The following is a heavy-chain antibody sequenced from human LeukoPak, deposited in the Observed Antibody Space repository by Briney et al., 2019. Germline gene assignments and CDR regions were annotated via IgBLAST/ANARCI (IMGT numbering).Heavy chain of an antibody. CDR2: TNNDGSTT. J-gene: IGHJ3*02. Sequence: GGSLRLSCAASGFPFSSHWMHWVRQAPGKGLMWVSRTNNDGSTTSYADSVKGRFTISRDNAKNTLYLEMNSLRAEDTAVYYCACSITTFAFTAFDIWGQGTMVTVSS. V-gene: IGHV3-74*01. CDR1: GFPFSSHW. CDR3: ACSITTFAFTAFDI. D-gene: IGHD2-2*01.